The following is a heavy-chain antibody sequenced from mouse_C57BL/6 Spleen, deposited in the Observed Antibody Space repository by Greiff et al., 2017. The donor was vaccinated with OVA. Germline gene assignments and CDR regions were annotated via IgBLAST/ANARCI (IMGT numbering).Heavy chain of an antibody. D-gene: IGHD1-1*01. J-gene: IGHJ1*03. Sequence: VKVVESGAELMKPGASVKLSCKASGYTFTGYWIEWVKQRPGHGLEWIGEILPGSGSTNYNEKFKGKATFTADTSSNTAYMQLSSLPTEDSAIYCCAGRGSSWYFDVWGTGTTVTVSS. V-gene: IGHV1-9*01. CDR3: AGRGSSWYFDV. CDR1: GYTFTGYW. CDR2: ILPGSGST.